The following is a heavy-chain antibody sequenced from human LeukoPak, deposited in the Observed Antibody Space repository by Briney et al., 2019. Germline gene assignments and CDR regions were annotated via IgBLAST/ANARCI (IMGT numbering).Heavy chain of an antibody. J-gene: IGHJ6*03. CDR3: ARVEEAAADYYYYYMDV. CDR2: INSDGSST. V-gene: IGHV3-74*01. D-gene: IGHD6-13*01. Sequence: PGGSLRLSCAASGFTFSSYAMSWVRQAPGKGLVWVSRINSDGSSTSYADSVKGRFTISRDNAKNTLYLQMNSLRAEDTAVYYCARVEEAAADYYYYYMDVWGKGTTVTVSS. CDR1: GFTFSSYA.